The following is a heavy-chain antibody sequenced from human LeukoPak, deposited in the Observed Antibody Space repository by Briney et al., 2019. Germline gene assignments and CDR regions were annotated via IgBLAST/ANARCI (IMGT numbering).Heavy chain of an antibody. D-gene: IGHD1-26*01. CDR2: IWYDGSNK. V-gene: IGHV3-33*08. Sequence: GGSLRLSCAASGFTFSSYAMHWVRQAPGKGLEWVAVIWYDGSNKYYADSVKGRFTISRDNSKNTLYLQMNSLRAEDTAVYYCARDQATEWELHFDYWGQGTLVTVSS. J-gene: IGHJ4*02. CDR3: ARDQATEWELHFDY. CDR1: GFTFSSYA.